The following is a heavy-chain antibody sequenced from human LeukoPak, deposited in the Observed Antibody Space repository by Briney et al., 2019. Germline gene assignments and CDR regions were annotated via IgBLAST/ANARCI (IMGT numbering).Heavy chain of an antibody. D-gene: IGHD3-10*01. V-gene: IGHV3-53*01. CDR1: GFTVSSNY. J-gene: IGHJ4*02. Sequence: PGGSLRLSCAASGFTVSSNYMSWVRQAPGKGLEWVSVIYSGGSTYYADSVKGRFTISRDNSKNTLYLQMNSLGAEDTAVYYCAKDPDGSGSYYPFDYWGQGTLVTVSS. CDR2: IYSGGST. CDR3: AKDPDGSGSYYPFDY.